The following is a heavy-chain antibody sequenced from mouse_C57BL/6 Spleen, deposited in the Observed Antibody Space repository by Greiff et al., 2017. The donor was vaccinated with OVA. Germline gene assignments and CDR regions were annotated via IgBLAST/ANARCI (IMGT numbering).Heavy chain of an antibody. CDR3: ARASGLYYYGSSFAY. CDR2: IYPGSGST. Sequence: VQLQQPGAELVKPGASVKMSCKASGYTFTSYWITWVKQRPGQGLEWIGDIYPGSGSTNYNEKFKSKATLTVDTSSSTAYMQLSSLTSEDSAVYYCARASGLYYYGSSFAYWGKGTLVTVSA. J-gene: IGHJ3*01. CDR1: GYTFTSYW. D-gene: IGHD1-1*01. V-gene: IGHV1-55*01.